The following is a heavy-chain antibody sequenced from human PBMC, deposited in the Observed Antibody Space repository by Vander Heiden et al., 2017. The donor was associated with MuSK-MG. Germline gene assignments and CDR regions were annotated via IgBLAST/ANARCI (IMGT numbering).Heavy chain of an antibody. J-gene: IGHJ4*02. CDR1: GFTSSSYW. CDR2: IKQDGSEK. D-gene: IGHD6-13*01. CDR3: ARGGIGAAGTIGY. V-gene: IGHV3-7*03. Sequence: EVQLVESGGGLVQPGGSLSLSCATSGFTSSSYWMSWVRQAPGKGLEWVANIKQDGSEKYYVDSVKGRFTISRDNAKNSLYLQMNSLRAEDTAVYYCARGGIGAAGTIGYWGQGTLVTVSS.